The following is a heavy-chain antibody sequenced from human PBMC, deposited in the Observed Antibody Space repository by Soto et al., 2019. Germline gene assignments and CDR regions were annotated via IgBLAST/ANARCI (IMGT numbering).Heavy chain of an antibody. CDR2: IYPGDSNI. V-gene: IGHV5-51*01. Sequence: GESLKISCEASGYIFATYWIAWVRQMPGKGLEWMGIIYPGDSNIRYSPSFQGQVTISADNSTNTAYLQWSSLQASDSAIFFCARRRNKVGAPLDSWGQGTLVTVSS. D-gene: IGHD1-26*01. CDR3: ARRRNKVGAPLDS. CDR1: GYIFATYW. J-gene: IGHJ4*02.